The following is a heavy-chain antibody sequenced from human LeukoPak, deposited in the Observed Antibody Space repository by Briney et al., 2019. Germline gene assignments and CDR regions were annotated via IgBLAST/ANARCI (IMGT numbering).Heavy chain of an antibody. V-gene: IGHV3-48*01. D-gene: IGHD4-17*01. CDR3: ARGGGDYNIDY. CDR1: GFTFSSYS. Sequence: PGGSLRLSCAASGFTFSSYSMNWVRQAPGKGLEWVSYISSSSSTIYYADSVKGRFTISRDNSKNTLYLQMNSLRAEDTAVYYCARGGGDYNIDYWGQGTLVTVSS. CDR2: ISSSSSTI. J-gene: IGHJ4*02.